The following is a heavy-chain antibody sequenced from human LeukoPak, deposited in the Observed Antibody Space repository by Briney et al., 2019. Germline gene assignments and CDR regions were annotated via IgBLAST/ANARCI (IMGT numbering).Heavy chain of an antibody. D-gene: IGHD5-18*01. J-gene: IGHJ4*02. V-gene: IGHV3-11*01. CDR2: ISSSGSTI. Sequence: GGSLRLSCAASGFTFSDYYMSWIRQAPGKGLEWVSYISSSGSTIYYADSVKGRFTISRDNAKNSLYLQMNSLRAEDTAVYYCARSVDTAMVTLDYWGQGTLVTVSS. CDR3: ARSVDTAMVTLDY. CDR1: GFTFSDYY.